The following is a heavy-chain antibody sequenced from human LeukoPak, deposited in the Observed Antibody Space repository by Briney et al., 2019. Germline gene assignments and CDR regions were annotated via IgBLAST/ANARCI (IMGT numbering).Heavy chain of an antibody. V-gene: IGHV3-33*01. Sequence: PGGSLRLSCAASGFTFSSHGMHWVRQAPGKGLEWVAVIWYDGSNKYYADSVKGRFTFSRDNSKNTLYLQLGRLRAEDTAVYYCARDGSQSCSAGSCDWFDPWGQGALVTVSS. CDR2: IWYDGSNK. CDR1: GFTFSSHG. CDR3: ARDGSQSCSAGSCDWFDP. D-gene: IGHD2-15*01. J-gene: IGHJ5*02.